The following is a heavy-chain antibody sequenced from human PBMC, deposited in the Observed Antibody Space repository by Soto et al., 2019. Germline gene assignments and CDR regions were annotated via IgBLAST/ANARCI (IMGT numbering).Heavy chain of an antibody. CDR1: GGSISSYH. V-gene: IGHV4-59*08. D-gene: IGHD3-9*01. CDR2: LYYSGST. Sequence: SETLSLTCTVSGGSISSYHWSWIRQPPGKGLEWIGYLYYSGSTSYNPSLKRRVTFSADSSRGQFSLRLNSVTAADTAVYYCARTVLGPDLLADSFVDYYYYMDVWGQGTTVTVSS. CDR3: ARTVLGPDLLADSFVDYYYYMDV. J-gene: IGHJ6*03.